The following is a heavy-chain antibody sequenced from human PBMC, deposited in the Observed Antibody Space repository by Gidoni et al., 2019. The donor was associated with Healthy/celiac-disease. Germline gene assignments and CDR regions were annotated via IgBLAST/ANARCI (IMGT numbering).Heavy chain of an antibody. D-gene: IGHD1-1*01. J-gene: IGHJ3*02. CDR3: ASGALDRRPNDAFDI. CDR2: IIPIFGTA. V-gene: IGHV1-69*01. CDR1: GGTFSSYA. Sequence: QGQLVQSGAAVKKPGSSVKVSCKASGGTFSSYASSWVRKAPGQGLEGMGGIIPIFGTANYAQKFQGRVTITADESTSTAYMELSSLRSEDTAVYYCASGALDRRPNDAFDIWGQGTMVTVSS.